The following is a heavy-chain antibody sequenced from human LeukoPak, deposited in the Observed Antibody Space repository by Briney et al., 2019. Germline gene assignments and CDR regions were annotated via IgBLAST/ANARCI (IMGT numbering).Heavy chain of an antibody. V-gene: IGHV3-23*01. J-gene: IGHJ4*02. CDR3: AKRDTNGRYYFDY. Sequence: GGSLRLSCAASGFTFRSYAMSWVRQAPWKGLDWVSAISSGGDATYYADSVKGRFTISRDNSKNTLYLQMNSLRAEDTAVYYCAKRDTNGRYYFDYWGQGALVTVSS. D-gene: IGHD2-8*01. CDR1: GFTFRSYA. CDR2: ISSGGDAT.